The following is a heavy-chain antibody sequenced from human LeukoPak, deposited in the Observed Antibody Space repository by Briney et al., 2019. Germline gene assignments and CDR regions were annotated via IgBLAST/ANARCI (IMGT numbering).Heavy chain of an antibody. J-gene: IGHJ1*01. Sequence: GGSLRLSCAASGFTFSSYAMSWIRQAPGRGLEWVSAISGSGGSTYYADSVKGRFTISRDNSKNTLYLQMNSLRAEDTAVYYCAKVQRSSWYGGYFQHWGQGTLVTVSS. CDR2: ISGSGGST. V-gene: IGHV3-23*01. CDR3: AKVQRSSWYGGYFQH. D-gene: IGHD6-13*01. CDR1: GFTFSSYA.